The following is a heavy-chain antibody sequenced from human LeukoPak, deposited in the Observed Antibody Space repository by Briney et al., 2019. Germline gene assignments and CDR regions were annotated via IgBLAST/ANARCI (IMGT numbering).Heavy chain of an antibody. CDR2: ITWNGGST. V-gene: IGHV3-20*04. CDR3: ARSGRSIRHNYYYYIDV. J-gene: IGHJ6*03. D-gene: IGHD2-15*01. Sequence: TGGSLRLSCVASGFNFDDYGMSWVRQPPGKGLEWVSGITWNGGSTGYADSVKGRFTISRDNGKNSLYLQMNSLRAEDTALYYCARSGRSIRHNYYYYIDVWGKGTTVTVSS. CDR1: GFNFDDYG.